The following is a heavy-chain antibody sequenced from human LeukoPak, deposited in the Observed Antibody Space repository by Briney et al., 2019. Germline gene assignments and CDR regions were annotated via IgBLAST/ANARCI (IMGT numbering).Heavy chain of an antibody. D-gene: IGHD4-17*01. CDR1: GFTFSSYS. V-gene: IGHV3-48*01. Sequence: GGSLRLSCAASGFTFSSYSMNWVRQAPGKGLEWVSYISGSSGTRYYADSVKGRFTISRDNAKNSLYLQMNSLRAEDTSVYYRARYGDYGAFDIWGQGTMVTVSS. CDR2: ISGSSGTR. J-gene: IGHJ3*02. CDR3: ARYGDYGAFDI.